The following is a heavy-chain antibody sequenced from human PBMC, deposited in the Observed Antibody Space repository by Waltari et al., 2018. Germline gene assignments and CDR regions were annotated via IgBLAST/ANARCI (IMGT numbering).Heavy chain of an antibody. J-gene: IGHJ4*02. CDR2: IYYNERT. D-gene: IGHD2-2*01. CDR1: GFTVSNNY. CDR3: ATRVVVPGVPGMADY. V-gene: IGHV3-53*01. Sequence: EVQLVESGGGLIQPGGSLRLPCAAYGFTVSNNYVSWVRQAPGKGLEWVSTIYYNERTDYADSVKGRFTISRDTAKNTLFLQMNSLRAEDTAVYYCATRVVVPGVPGMADYWGQGTLVTVSS.